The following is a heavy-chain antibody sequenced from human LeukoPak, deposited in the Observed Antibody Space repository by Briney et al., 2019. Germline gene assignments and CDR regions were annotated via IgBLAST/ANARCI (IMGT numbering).Heavy chain of an antibody. CDR1: GYIFSNYA. CDR3: ARDQSGHPLEDAFEV. CDR2: GSTYNGKT. Sequence: GASVKVSCKASGYIFSNYAVSWGRQAPGHGLEWMGWGSTYNGKTHYAQKFQDRVTMTTDTSTRIVYMDLRSLRSDDTAMYYCARDQSGHPLEDAFEVWGQGTMVIVSS. D-gene: IGHD1-26*01. J-gene: IGHJ3*01. V-gene: IGHV1-18*01.